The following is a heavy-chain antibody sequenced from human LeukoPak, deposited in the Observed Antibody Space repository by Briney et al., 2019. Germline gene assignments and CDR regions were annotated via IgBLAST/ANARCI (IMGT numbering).Heavy chain of an antibody. CDR2: IIPIFGTA. J-gene: IGHJ4*02. Sequence: SVTVSCTASGGTFSSYAISWVRQAPGQGLEWMGGIIPIFGTANYAQKFQGRVTTTTDESTSTAYMELSSLRSEDTAVYYCARDRGYYGSGSYDYWGQGTLVTVSS. CDR1: GGTFSSYA. D-gene: IGHD3-10*01. CDR3: ARDRGYYGSGSYDY. V-gene: IGHV1-69*05.